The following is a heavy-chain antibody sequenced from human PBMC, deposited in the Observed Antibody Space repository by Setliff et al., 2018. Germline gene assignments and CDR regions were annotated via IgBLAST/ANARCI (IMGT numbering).Heavy chain of an antibody. D-gene: IGHD1-26*01. Sequence: GGSLRLSCAASGFTFSNYAMSWVRQAPGKGLEWISYIHDSGNPTYYADSVKGRFTVSRDNAKNSLYLQMTSLRAEDTAVYFCARDGSVRGVDEYFDYWGQGTLVTVSS. CDR3: ARDGSVRGVDEYFDY. V-gene: IGHV3-11*01. CDR2: IHDSGNPT. J-gene: IGHJ4*02. CDR1: GFTFSNYA.